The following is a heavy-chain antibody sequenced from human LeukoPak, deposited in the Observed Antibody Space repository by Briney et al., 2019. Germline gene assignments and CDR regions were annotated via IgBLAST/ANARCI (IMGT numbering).Heavy chain of an antibody. CDR3: ARDLSPVVRASPMGY. Sequence: QPGGSLRLSCAASGFTFSTYGMHWVRQAPGKGLEWVALITYDGYYKYYSDSVKGQFTISSHTSKNTLSLQMNSLRAEDTAVYYCARDLSPVVRASPMGYWGQGTLVTVSS. CDR1: GFTFSTYG. CDR2: ITYDGYYK. J-gene: IGHJ4*02. V-gene: IGHV3-30*03. D-gene: IGHD3-10*01.